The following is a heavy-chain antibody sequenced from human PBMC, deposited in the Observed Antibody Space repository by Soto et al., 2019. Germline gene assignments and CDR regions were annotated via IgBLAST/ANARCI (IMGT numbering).Heavy chain of an antibody. D-gene: IGHD6-13*01. Sequence: GGSLRLSCAASGFTFSSYGMHWVRQAPGKGLEWVAVISDDGSNKYYADSVKGRFTISRDNSKNTLYLQMNSLRAEDTAVYYCAKDWGGIAAAGMFDYWGQGTLVTVSS. CDR3: AKDWGGIAAAGMFDY. J-gene: IGHJ4*02. CDR1: GFTFSSYG. CDR2: ISDDGSNK. V-gene: IGHV3-30*18.